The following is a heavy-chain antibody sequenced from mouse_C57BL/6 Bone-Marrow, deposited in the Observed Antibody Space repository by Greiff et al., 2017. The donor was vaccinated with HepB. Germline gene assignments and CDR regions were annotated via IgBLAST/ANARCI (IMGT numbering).Heavy chain of an antibody. D-gene: IGHD3-2*02. CDR2: IYPRSGNT. V-gene: IGHV1-81*01. CDR1: GYTFTSYG. CDR3: AETAQATYAMDY. J-gene: IGHJ4*01. Sequence: VQRVESGAELARPGASVKLSCKASGYTFTSYGISWVKQRTGQGLEWIGEIYPRSGNTYYNEKFKGKATLTADKSSSTAYMELRSLTSEDSAVYFCAETAQATYAMDYWGQGTSVTVSS.